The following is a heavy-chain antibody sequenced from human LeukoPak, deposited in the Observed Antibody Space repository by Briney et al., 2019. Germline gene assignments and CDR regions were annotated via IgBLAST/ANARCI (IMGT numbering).Heavy chain of an antibody. CDR2: ISYDGSNK. V-gene: IGHV3-30*18. CDR3: AKANYYDSSGYYFDY. Sequence: GRSLRLSCAASGFTFSSYGMHWVRQAPGKGLEWVAVISYDGSNKYYADSVKGRFTISRDNSKNTLYLQMNSLRAEDTAVYNCAKANYYDSSGYYFDYWGQGTLVTVSS. J-gene: IGHJ4*02. CDR1: GFTFSSYG. D-gene: IGHD3-22*01.